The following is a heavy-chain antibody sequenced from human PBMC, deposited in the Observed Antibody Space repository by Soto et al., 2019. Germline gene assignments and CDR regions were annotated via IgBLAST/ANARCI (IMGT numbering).Heavy chain of an antibody. CDR2: FDPEDGET. Sequence: QVQLVQSGAEVKKPGASVKVSCKVSGYTLTELSMHWVRQAPGKGLEWMGGFDPEDGETIYAQKFQGRVTMTEDTSTDTAYMELSSLSSEGTAVYYCATVLITGIPKGMDVWGQGTTVTVSS. V-gene: IGHV1-24*01. D-gene: IGHD1-20*01. CDR1: GYTLTELS. J-gene: IGHJ6*02. CDR3: ATVLITGIPKGMDV.